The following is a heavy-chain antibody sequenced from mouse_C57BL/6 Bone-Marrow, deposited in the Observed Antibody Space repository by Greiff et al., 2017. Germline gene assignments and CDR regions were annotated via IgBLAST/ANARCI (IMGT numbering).Heavy chain of an antibody. CDR3: ASYGYPGYFDV. CDR1: GYTFTSYW. Sequence: QVQLQQPGAELVKPGASVKLSCKASGYTFTSYWMHWVKQRPGRGLEWIGRIDPNSGGTKYNEKFKSKATLTVYNTSSTSYMQLSCLTSEDSAVYYCASYGYPGYFDVRGTWTTVTVAS. J-gene: IGHJ1*03. CDR2: IDPNSGGT. V-gene: IGHV1-72*01. D-gene: IGHD2-2*01.